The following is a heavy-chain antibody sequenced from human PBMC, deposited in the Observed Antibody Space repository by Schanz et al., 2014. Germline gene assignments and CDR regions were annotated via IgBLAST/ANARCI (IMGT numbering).Heavy chain of an antibody. CDR1: GYTFTEYT. CDR3: ARGYGDSPTDF. J-gene: IGHJ4*02. V-gene: IGHV1-3*01. CDR2: INSSNGNT. D-gene: IGHD4-17*01. Sequence: QVQLVQSGPEVEKPGASVKVSCKTSGYTFTEYTMYWLRQAPGQRLESMGWINSSNGNTKYSHRFQGRVTITRDTTATTAYMELSSLRYEDTACDYDARGYGDSPTDFWGQGTLXTVSS.